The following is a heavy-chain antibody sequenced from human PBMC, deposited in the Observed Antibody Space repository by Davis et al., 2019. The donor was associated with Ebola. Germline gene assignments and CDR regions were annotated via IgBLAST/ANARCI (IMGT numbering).Heavy chain of an antibody. CDR2: IRSKANSYAT. J-gene: IGHJ4*02. Sequence: ESLKISCAASGFTFSGSAMHWVRQASGKGLEWVGRIRSKANSYATAYAASVKGRFTISRDDSKNTAYLQMNSLKTEDTAVYYCTGSIVLADYWGQGTLVTVSS. V-gene: IGHV3-73*01. CDR1: GFTFSGSA. CDR3: TGSIVLADY. D-gene: IGHD2-8*02.